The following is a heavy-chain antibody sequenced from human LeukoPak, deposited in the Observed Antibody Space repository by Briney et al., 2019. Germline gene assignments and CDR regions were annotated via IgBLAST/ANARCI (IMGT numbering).Heavy chain of an antibody. V-gene: IGHV4-4*02. D-gene: IGHD1-26*01. CDR3: AKEIVGAPTPGAY. CDR2: VHKSGSA. J-gene: IGHJ4*02. Sequence: SETPSLTCAVSTDSITSNWWSWVRQPPGKGLEWIGEVHKSGSANYYPSLQSRVTISIDKSKNQIALELTSVTAADTAVYYCAKEIVGAPTPGAYWGQGILVTVSS. CDR1: TDSITSNW.